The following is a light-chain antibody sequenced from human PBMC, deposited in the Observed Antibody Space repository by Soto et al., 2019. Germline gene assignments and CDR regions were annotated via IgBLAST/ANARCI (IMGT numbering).Light chain of an antibody. CDR2: GAS. CDR3: HQHGPSPV. Sequence: EIVLTQSPGTLSLSPGERVTLSCRASQNVDSLSLAWYQQKPGQAPRLLIYGASSRATGIPDRFSGSGSGIDFTLTVSRLEPEDFAVYYCHQHGPSPVFGGGTRVEIK. J-gene: IGKJ4*01. V-gene: IGKV3-20*01. CDR1: QNVDSLS.